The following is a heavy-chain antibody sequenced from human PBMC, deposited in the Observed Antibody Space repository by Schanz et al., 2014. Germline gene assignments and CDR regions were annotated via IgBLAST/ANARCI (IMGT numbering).Heavy chain of an antibody. CDR1: GFTFSSYN. Sequence: EVQLLESGGGLVQPGGSLRLSCAASGFTFSSYNINWVRQAPGKGLEYISSISPSSSYIYYADSVKGRFTISRDNAKNSLYLEMTSLRGEDTAVYYCARENLNWEAFDIWGQGTVVTVSS. D-gene: IGHD7-27*01. V-gene: IGHV3-21*04. CDR3: ARENLNWEAFDI. J-gene: IGHJ3*02. CDR2: ISPSSSYI.